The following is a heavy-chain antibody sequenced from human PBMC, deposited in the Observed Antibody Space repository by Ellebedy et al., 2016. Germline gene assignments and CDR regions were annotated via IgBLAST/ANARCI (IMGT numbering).Heavy chain of an antibody. CDR3: ARRLGARPPSD. CDR2: FYYSGNT. J-gene: IGHJ3*01. CDR1: GGSISGSTYY. Sequence: SETLSLXCTVSGGSISGSTYYWSWIRQPPGKGLEWIGSFYYSGNTYYNPSLKSRVTISVDTSKNQLSLKLTSVTATDTAVYYCARRLGARPPSDWGQGTMVTVSS. V-gene: IGHV4-39*01. D-gene: IGHD1-26*01.